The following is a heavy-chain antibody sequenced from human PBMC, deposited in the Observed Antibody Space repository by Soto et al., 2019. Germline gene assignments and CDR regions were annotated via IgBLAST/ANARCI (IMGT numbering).Heavy chain of an antibody. CDR1: GYTFTSYA. J-gene: IGHJ4*02. V-gene: IGHV1-3*01. D-gene: IGHD3-3*01. CDR2: INAGNGNT. Sequence: ASVKVSCKASGYTFTSYAMHWVRQAPGQRLEWMGWINAGNGNTKYSQKFQGRVTITRDTSASTAYMELSSLRSEDTAVYYCARGHYDFWSGYSDFDYWGQGTLVTVSS. CDR3: ARGHYDFWSGYSDFDY.